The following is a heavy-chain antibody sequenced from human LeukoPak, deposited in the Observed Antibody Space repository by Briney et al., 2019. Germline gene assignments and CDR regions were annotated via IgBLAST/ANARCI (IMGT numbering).Heavy chain of an antibody. V-gene: IGHV4-34*01. Sequence: SETLSLTCAVYGGSFSGYYGSWIRQPPGKGLEWIGEINHSGSTNYNPSLKSRVTISVDTSKNQFSLKLSSVTAADTAVYYCARGDTAMVPDAFDIWGQGTMVTVSS. J-gene: IGHJ3*02. CDR2: INHSGST. D-gene: IGHD5-18*01. CDR3: ARGDTAMVPDAFDI. CDR1: GGSFSGYY.